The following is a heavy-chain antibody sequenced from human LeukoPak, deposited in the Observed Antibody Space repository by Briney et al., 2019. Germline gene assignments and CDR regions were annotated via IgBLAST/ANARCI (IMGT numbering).Heavy chain of an antibody. J-gene: IGHJ3*02. Sequence: GASVKVSCKASGYTFTSYDINWVRQATGQGLEWMGWMNPNSGNTGHAQKFQGRVTMTRNTSISTAYMELSSLRSEDTAVYYCASLTYYYDSSGYYYDGAFDIWGQGTTVTVSS. CDR2: MNPNSGNT. CDR1: GYTFTSYD. D-gene: IGHD3-22*01. CDR3: ASLTYYYDSSGYYYDGAFDI. V-gene: IGHV1-8*01.